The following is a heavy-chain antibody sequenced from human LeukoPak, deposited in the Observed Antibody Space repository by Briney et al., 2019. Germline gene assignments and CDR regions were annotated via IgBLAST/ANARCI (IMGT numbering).Heavy chain of an antibody. V-gene: IGHV3-53*01. CDR1: GFTVSSNY. CDR2: IYSDGST. CDR3: ASEVATAAGWNHYGMDV. D-gene: IGHD2-21*02. Sequence: GALRLSCAASGFTVSSNYMSWVRQAPGKGLEWVSVIYSDGSTYYADSVKGRFTITRDNSKNTLYLQMNSLRVEDTAVYYCASEVATAAGWNHYGMDVWGQGTTVTVSS. J-gene: IGHJ6*02.